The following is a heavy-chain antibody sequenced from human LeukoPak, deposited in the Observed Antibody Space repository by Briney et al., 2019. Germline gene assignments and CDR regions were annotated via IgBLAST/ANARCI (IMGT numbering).Heavy chain of an antibody. J-gene: IGHJ6*03. CDR1: GFTFSSYG. CDR3: ARDLLGYNYYYMDV. D-gene: IGHD3-16*02. CDR2: ISGSGGST. Sequence: PGGSLRLSCAASGFTFSSYGMSWVRQAPGKGLEWVSTISGSGGSTYYADSVKGRFTISRDNAKNSLFLQMNSLRAEDTAVYYCARDLLGYNYYYMDVWGKGTTVTVSS. V-gene: IGHV3-23*01.